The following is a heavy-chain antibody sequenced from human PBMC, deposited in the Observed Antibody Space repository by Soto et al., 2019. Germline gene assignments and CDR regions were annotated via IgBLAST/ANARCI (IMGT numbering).Heavy chain of an antibody. J-gene: IGHJ4*02. Sequence: ESGGGVVQPGRSLRLSCAASGFTFSSYGMHWVRQAPGKGLEWVAVIWYDGSNKYYADSVKGRFTISRDNSKNTLYLQMNSLRAEDTAVYYCARGRSIAARYYFDYWGQGTLVTVSS. D-gene: IGHD6-6*01. CDR1: GFTFSSYG. CDR3: ARGRSIAARYYFDY. CDR2: IWYDGSNK. V-gene: IGHV3-33*01.